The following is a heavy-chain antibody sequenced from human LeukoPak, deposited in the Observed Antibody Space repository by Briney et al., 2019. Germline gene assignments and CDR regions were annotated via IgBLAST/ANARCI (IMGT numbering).Heavy chain of an antibody. V-gene: IGHV4-39*01. CDR1: GVSISSSSHC. CDR3: ARRDYGVPFDP. J-gene: IGHJ5*02. D-gene: IGHD4-17*01. CDR2: IYYTGST. Sequence: SETLSLTCTVSGVSISSSSHCWGWIRQPPGRGLEWIGTIYYTGSTYYNPSLKSRVTISADTSRNQFSLKLSSVTAADTAVYYCARRDYGVPFDPWGPGTLVTVSS.